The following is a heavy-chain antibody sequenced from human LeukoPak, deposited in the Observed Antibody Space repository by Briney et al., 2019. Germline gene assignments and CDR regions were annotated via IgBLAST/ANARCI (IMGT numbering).Heavy chain of an antibody. V-gene: IGHV3-9*01. CDR2: ISWNSGSI. CDR1: GFTFDDYA. D-gene: IGHD3-22*01. Sequence: GGSLRLSCAASGFTFDDYAMHWVRQAPGKGLEWVSGISWNSGSIGYADSVKGRFTISRDNAKNTLYLQMNSLRAEDTAVYYCARDYYDSSGYQDYWGQGTLVTVSS. CDR3: ARDYYDSSGYQDY. J-gene: IGHJ4*02.